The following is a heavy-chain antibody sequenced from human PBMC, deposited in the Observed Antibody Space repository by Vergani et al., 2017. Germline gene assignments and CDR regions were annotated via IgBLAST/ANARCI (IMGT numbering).Heavy chain of an antibody. D-gene: IGHD5-12*01. CDR3: AREDSGYAQGAFDI. V-gene: IGHV4-59*12. CDR1: GGSISSYY. Sequence: QVQLQESGPGLVKPSETLSLTCTVSGGSISSYYWSWIRQPPGKGLEWIGYIYYSGSTNYNPPLKSRVTISVATSKDQFSLKLSSVTAADTAVYYCAREDSGYAQGAFDIWGQGTMVTVSS. J-gene: IGHJ3*02. CDR2: IYYSGST.